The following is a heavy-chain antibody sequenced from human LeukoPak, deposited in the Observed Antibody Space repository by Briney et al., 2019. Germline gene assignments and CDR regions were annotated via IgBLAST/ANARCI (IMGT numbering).Heavy chain of an antibody. D-gene: IGHD2-2*01. Sequence: SETLSLTCAVYGGSFSGYYWSWIRQPPGKGLEWIGSIYHSGSTYYNPSLKSRVTISVDTSKNQFSLKLSSVTAADTAVYYCARQGGERFVVVPAAMSVVDYWGQGTLVTVSS. CDR1: GGSFSGYY. CDR2: IYHSGST. V-gene: IGHV4-34*01. CDR3: ARQGGERFVVVPAAMSVVDY. J-gene: IGHJ4*02.